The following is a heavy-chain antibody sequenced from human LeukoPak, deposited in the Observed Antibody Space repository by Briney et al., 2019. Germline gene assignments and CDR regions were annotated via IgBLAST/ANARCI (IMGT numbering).Heavy chain of an antibody. D-gene: IGHD6-13*01. CDR1: GFTFSSYS. Sequence: GGSLRLSCAASGFTFSSYSMNWVRQAPGKGLEWVSSISSSSSYIYYADLVKGRFTISRDNAKNSLYLQMNSLRAEDTAVYYCAVQRTLWQQVLDHWGQGTLVTVSS. CDR3: AVQRTLWQQVLDH. CDR2: ISSSSSYI. J-gene: IGHJ4*02. V-gene: IGHV3-21*04.